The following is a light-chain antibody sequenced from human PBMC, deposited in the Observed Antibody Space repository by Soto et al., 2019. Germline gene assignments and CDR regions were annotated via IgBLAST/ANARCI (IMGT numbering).Light chain of an antibody. J-gene: IGKJ1*01. CDR1: QSLLHSDGKTY. Sequence: DIVMTQTPLSLSVTPGQPASISCKSSQSLLHSDGKTYLYWYLQKPGQSPQLLIYSASRRPTDIPVRFSGSGSGAKFTLTISSLQSEDFAIYYCQQYNNLQPTLGQGTKVDIK. CDR2: SAS. CDR3: QQYNNLQPT. V-gene: IGKV2-29*01.